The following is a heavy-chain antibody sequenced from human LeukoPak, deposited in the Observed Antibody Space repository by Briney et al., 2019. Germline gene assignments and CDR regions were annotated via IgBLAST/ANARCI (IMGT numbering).Heavy chain of an antibody. CDR2: IYTSGST. CDR1: GGSISGYY. J-gene: IGHJ6*03. Sequence: SETLSLTCTVSGGSISGYYWSWIRQPAGKGLEWIGRIYTSGSTNYNPSLKSRVTMSVDTSKNQFSLKLSSVTAADTAVYYCARDSYGYGPYYYYMDVWGKGTTVTVSS. D-gene: IGHD5-18*01. V-gene: IGHV4-4*07. CDR3: ARDSYGYGPYYYYMDV.